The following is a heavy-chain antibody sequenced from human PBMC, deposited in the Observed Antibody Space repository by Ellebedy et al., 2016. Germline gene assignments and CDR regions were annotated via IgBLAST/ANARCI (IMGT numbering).Heavy chain of an antibody. V-gene: IGHV3-23*01. CDR2: ISSNGGST. Sequence: GGSLRLSXAASGFTFSSYAMSWVRQAPGKGLEWVSAISSNGGSTYYADSVKGRFTISRDNSKNTLYLQMNSLRAEDTAVYYCARVDTAMVSAGMDVWGQGTTVTVSS. CDR1: GFTFSSYA. CDR3: ARVDTAMVSAGMDV. J-gene: IGHJ6*02. D-gene: IGHD5-18*01.